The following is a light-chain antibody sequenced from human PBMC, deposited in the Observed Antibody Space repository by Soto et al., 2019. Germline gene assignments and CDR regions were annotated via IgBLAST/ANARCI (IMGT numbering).Light chain of an antibody. V-gene: IGKV3-11*01. Sequence: EIVLTQFPATLSLSPGDRATLSCRASQSVPSSFAWYQQKPGQAPRLLVYDISNRATGIPARFTGSGSGTDFTLTISSLEPEDSAVYYCQQRKAWPRNTFGQGTKLQI. CDR2: DIS. CDR1: QSVPSS. J-gene: IGKJ2*01. CDR3: QQRKAWPRNT.